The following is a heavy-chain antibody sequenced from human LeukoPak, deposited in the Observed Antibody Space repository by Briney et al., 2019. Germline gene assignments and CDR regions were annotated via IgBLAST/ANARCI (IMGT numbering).Heavy chain of an antibody. V-gene: IGHV3-21*01. J-gene: IGHJ4*02. CDR1: GFTFSSYS. D-gene: IGHD6-19*01. CDR2: ISSSSSYI. CDR3: ARTSSSARTFDY. Sequence: PGGSLRLSCAASGFTFSSYSMNWVRQAPGKGLEWVSSISSSSSYIYYADSVKGRFTISRDNAKNSLYLQMNSLRAEDMAVYYCARTSSSARTFDYWGQGTLVTVSS.